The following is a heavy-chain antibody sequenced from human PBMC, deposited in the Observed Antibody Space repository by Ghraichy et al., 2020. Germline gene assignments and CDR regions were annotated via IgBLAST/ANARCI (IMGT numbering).Heavy chain of an antibody. J-gene: IGHJ4*02. CDR2: IYYSGST. CDR3: ASPGIAVSGGLDY. Sequence: SETLSLTCTVSGGSISSYYWSWIRQPPGKGLEWIGYIYYSGSTNYNPSLKSRVTISVDTSKNQFSLKLSSVTAADTAVYYCASPGIAVSGGLDYWGQGTLVTVSS. D-gene: IGHD6-19*01. CDR1: GGSISSYY. V-gene: IGHV4-59*01.